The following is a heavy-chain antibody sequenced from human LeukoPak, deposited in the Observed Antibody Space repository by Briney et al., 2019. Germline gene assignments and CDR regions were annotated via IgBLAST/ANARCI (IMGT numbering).Heavy chain of an antibody. CDR1: GGSISNYY. D-gene: IGHD3-16*02. CDR2: IYYSGSA. V-gene: IGHV4-59*12. CDR3: ARLRNYDYVWGSYRSNWFDP. J-gene: IGHJ5*02. Sequence: SETLSLTCTVSGGSISNYYWSWIRQSPGKGLEWIGYIYYSGSANYNPSLKSRVTISVDTSKNQFSLKLSSVTAADTAVYYCARLRNYDYVWGSYRSNWFDPWGQGTLVTVSS.